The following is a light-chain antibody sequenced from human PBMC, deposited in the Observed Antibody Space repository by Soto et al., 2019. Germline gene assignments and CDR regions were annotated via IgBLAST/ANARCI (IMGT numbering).Light chain of an antibody. CDR1: QSISSW. CDR3: QQYDTYFPT. Sequence: DIQMTQYPSTLSASVGDRVTITCRASQSISSWLAWYQQKPGKAPKVLIYTASVLESGVPSMFTGSGSGTEFTLTISNLQPDDSATYYCQQYDTYFPTFGRGTKVEIK. V-gene: IGKV1-5*03. CDR2: TAS. J-gene: IGKJ1*01.